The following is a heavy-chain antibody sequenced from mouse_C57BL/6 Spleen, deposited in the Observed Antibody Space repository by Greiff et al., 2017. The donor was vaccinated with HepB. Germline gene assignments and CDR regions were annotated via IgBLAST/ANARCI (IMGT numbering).Heavy chain of an antibody. D-gene: IGHD2-5*01. Sequence: EVKLQESGGGLVKPGGSLKLSCAASGFTFSDYGMHWVRQAPEKGLEWVAYISSGSSTIYYADTVKGRFTISRDNAKNTLFLQMTSLRSEDTAMYYCARTGYSNYLYFGGWGTGTTATVSS. CDR1: GFTFSDYG. CDR3: ARTGYSNYLYFGG. CDR2: ISSGSSTI. V-gene: IGHV5-17*01. J-gene: IGHJ1*03.